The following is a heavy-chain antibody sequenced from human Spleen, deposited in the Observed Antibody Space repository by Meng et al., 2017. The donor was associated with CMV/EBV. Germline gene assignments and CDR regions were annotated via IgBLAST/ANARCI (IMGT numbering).Heavy chain of an antibody. D-gene: IGHD6-19*01. CDR1: GYSISSGYY. Sequence: ESLKISCSVSGYSISSGYYWGWIRRLPGKGLEWIGSIYHSGSTYYNPSLRSRVTISVDTSKNQFSLRLSSVTAADTAVYYCARVDSGWYWNYWGQGTLVTVSS. V-gene: IGHV4-38-2*02. J-gene: IGHJ4*02. CDR3: ARVDSGWYWNY. CDR2: IYHSGST.